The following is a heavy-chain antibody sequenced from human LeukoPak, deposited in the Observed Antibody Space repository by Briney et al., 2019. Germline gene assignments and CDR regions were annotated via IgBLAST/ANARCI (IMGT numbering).Heavy chain of an antibody. Sequence: PGGSLRLSCAASGFTFSNAWMSWVRQAPGKGLEWVGRIKSKTDGGTTDYAAPVTGRFTILRDDSKNTLFLQMNSLKTEDTALYYCITPAFLGKSPYGLDVWGQGTTVTVSS. CDR1: GFTFSNAW. CDR3: ITPAFLGKSPYGLDV. V-gene: IGHV3-15*01. J-gene: IGHJ6*02. CDR2: IKSKTDGGTT. D-gene: IGHD3-3*01.